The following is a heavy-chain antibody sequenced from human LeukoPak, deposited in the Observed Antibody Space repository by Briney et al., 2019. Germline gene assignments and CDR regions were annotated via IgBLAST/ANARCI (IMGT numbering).Heavy chain of an antibody. J-gene: IGHJ4*02. CDR2: IRYDGYKK. CDR1: GFTLSEYG. D-gene: IGHD3-22*01. CDR3: ARNAHSFDSSGYYFHF. Sequence: GGSLRLSCAASGFTLSEYGMHWVRQAPGKGLEGITFIRYDGYKKYYIDSVKGRFTTSRDNSKNTVSLQMSSLRVEDTAVYYCARNAHSFDSSGYYFHFWGQGTRVTVSS. V-gene: IGHV3-30*02.